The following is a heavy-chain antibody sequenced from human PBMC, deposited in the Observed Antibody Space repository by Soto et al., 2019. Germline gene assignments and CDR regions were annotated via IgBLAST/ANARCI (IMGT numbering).Heavy chain of an antibody. CDR3: ARAMANYFDF. CDR2: IKNSGST. Sequence: QVQLQESGPGLVKPSQTLSLTCTVSGGSISNDNYYWSWIRQLPGKGLEWIGYIKNSGSTYYNPSLKIPATISRVPSKNQFSLRLTSVSAADTAVYYCARAMANYFDFGGQGTLVIFSS. CDR1: GGSISNDNYY. V-gene: IGHV4-31*01. J-gene: IGHJ4*02.